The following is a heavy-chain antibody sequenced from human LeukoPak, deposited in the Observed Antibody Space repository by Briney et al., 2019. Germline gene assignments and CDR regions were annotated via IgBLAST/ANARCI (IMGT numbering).Heavy chain of an antibody. CDR2: IYYSGST. CDR3: ARHDGYSYGFLDY. CDR1: GGSISSYY. V-gene: IGHV4-59*08. Sequence: PSETLSLTCTVSGGSISSYYWSWIRQPPGKGLEWIGYIYYSGSTNYNPSLKSRVTISVDTSKNQFSLKLSSVTAADTAVYYCARHDGYSYGFLDYWGQGTLVTVSS. J-gene: IGHJ4*02. D-gene: IGHD5-18*01.